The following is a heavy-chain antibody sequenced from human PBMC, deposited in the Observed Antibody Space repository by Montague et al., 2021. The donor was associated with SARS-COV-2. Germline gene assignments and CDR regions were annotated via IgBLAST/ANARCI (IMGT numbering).Heavy chain of an antibody. Sequence: SETLSLTCTVSGGSISSSYWTWIRQPPGKGLEWIGYTYYSGSTSYNPSLKSRVTMSVDTSKNQFSLKLSSVTAADTAVYYCARSSGSYSTFDFWSQGTLVTVSS. J-gene: IGHJ4*02. CDR2: TYYSGST. CDR3: ARSSGSYSTFDF. CDR1: GGSISSSY. D-gene: IGHD3-10*01. V-gene: IGHV4-59*08.